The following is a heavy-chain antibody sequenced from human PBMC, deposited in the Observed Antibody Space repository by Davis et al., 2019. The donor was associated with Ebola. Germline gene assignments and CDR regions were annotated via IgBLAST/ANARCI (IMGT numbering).Heavy chain of an antibody. J-gene: IGHJ4*02. CDR1: GFTFISYA. Sequence: PGGSPRLSCAASGFTFISYAMSWVRQAPGKGLEWVSLMYSGGSTYYADSVKGRLTISRDNSKNTLYLQMNSLKAEDTAVYYCAREVAVAGYFDCWGQGTLVTVSS. CDR3: AREVAVAGYFDC. V-gene: IGHV3-53*01. CDR2: MYSGGST. D-gene: IGHD6-19*01.